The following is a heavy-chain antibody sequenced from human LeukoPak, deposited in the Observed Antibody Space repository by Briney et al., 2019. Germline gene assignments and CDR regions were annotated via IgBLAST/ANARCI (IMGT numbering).Heavy chain of an antibody. Sequence: SETLSLTCTVSGGSISSGGYYWSWIRQHPGKGLEWIGYIYYSGSTYYNPSLKSRVTISVDTSKNQFSLKLSSVTAADTAVYYCARSDYGDSLSFDYWGQGTLVTVSS. J-gene: IGHJ4*02. CDR1: GGSISSGGYY. V-gene: IGHV4-31*03. CDR2: IYYSGST. D-gene: IGHD4-17*01. CDR3: ARSDYGDSLSFDY.